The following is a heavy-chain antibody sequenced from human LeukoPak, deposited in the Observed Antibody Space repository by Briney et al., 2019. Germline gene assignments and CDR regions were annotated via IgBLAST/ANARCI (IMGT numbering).Heavy chain of an antibody. J-gene: IGHJ4*02. V-gene: IGHV3-23*01. CDR2: ISGSGGST. D-gene: IGHD2-2*01. CDR1: GFTFSSYA. CDR3: AKVKKHIVVVPAAPLDY. Sequence: GGSLRLSCAASGFTFSSYAMSWVGQAPGKGLEWVSAISGSGGSTYYADSVKGRFTISRDNSKNTLYLQMNSLRAEDTAVYYCAKVKKHIVVVPAAPLDYWGQGTLVTVSS.